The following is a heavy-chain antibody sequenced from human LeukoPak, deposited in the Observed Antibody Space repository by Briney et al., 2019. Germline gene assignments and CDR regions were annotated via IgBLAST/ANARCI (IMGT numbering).Heavy chain of an antibody. CDR1: GFTFSSYW. J-gene: IGHJ4*02. CDR3: AKDDRAAAGTGYFDY. CDR2: IKQDGSEK. D-gene: IGHD6-13*01. Sequence: GGSLRLSCAASGFTFSSYWMSWVRQAPGKGLEWVANIKQDGSEKYYVDSVKGRFTISRDNAKNSLYLQMNSLRAEDTALYYCAKDDRAAAGTGYFDYWGQGTLVTVSS. V-gene: IGHV3-7*03.